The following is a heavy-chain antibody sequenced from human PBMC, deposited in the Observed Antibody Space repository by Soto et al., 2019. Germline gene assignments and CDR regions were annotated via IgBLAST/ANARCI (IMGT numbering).Heavy chain of an antibody. D-gene: IGHD3-10*01. V-gene: IGHV3-7*01. Sequence: TGGSLSLSCAASGFTFSTYWMTWVRQPPGKGLEWVANINQDGSGKYYVDSVRGRFTISRDDAKNSLYLQMNSLRPEDTAVYYCARALYNFGSLFHYDYWGRGTLVTVSS. CDR3: ARALYNFGSLFHYDY. CDR1: GFTFSTYW. J-gene: IGHJ4*02. CDR2: INQDGSGK.